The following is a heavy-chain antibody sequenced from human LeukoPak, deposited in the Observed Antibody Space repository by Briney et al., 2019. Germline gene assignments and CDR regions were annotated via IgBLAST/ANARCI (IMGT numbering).Heavy chain of an antibody. D-gene: IGHD3-10*01. V-gene: IGHV4-34*01. J-gene: IGHJ3*02. Sequence: PSETLSLTCAVYGGSFSGYYWSWIRQPPGKGLEWIGEINHSGSTNYNPSLKSRVTISVLTSKNRFSLKLSSVTAADTAVYYCAKSNGYGLVDIWGQGTMVTVSS. CDR1: GGSFSGYY. CDR3: AKSNGYGLVDI. CDR2: INHSGST.